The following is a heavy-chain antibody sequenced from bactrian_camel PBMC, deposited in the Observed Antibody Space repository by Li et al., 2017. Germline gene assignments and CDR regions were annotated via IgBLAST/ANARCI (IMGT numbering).Heavy chain of an antibody. J-gene: IGHJ5*01. CDR3: AAGRRWEGSQCVPEY. Sequence: QRLSCAASGSTVSRHCLGWARQAPGKEREWVAAVDVNDNTGVADSVKGRFTVSRHSYNLFLHMTTLEPEDTAMYYCAAGRRWEGSQCVPEYWGQGTQVTV. CDR1: GSTVSRHC. CDR2: VDVNDNT. D-gene: IGHD1*01. V-gene: IGHV3S57*01.